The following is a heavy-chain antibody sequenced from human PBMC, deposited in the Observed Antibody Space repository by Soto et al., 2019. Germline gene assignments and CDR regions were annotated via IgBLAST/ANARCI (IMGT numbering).Heavy chain of an antibody. CDR2: FYGAGST. J-gene: IGHJ6*03. Sequence: GGSLRLSCAASGFIVSDNYMSWVRQAPGKGLEWVSIFYGAGSTYYADSVKDRFSISRDISKNTLYLQMNSLRAGDTAVYYCASRWSDSTSSFYMDVWGKGTTVTVSS. V-gene: IGHV3-66*01. CDR1: GFIVSDNY. D-gene: IGHD2-15*01. CDR3: ASRWSDSTSSFYMDV.